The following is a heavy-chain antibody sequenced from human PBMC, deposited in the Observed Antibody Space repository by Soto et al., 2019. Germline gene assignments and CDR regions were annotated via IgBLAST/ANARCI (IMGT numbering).Heavy chain of an antibody. V-gene: IGHV1-69*13. D-gene: IGHD3-22*01. CDR1: GGTFSSYA. J-gene: IGHJ3*02. Sequence: SVKVSCKASGGTFSSYAISWVRQAPGQGLEWMGGIIPIFGTANYAQKFQGRVTITADESTSTAYMELSSLRSEDTAVYYCARTTYYYDSSGQTLWSDAFDIWAQGTMVTVSS. CDR2: IIPIFGTA. CDR3: ARTTYYYDSSGQTLWSDAFDI.